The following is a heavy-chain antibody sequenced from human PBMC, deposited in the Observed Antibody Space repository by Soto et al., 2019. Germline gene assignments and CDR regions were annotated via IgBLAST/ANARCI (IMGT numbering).Heavy chain of an antibody. V-gene: IGHV4-59*01. CDR1: GGSISSYY. Sequence: PSETLSLTCTVSGGSISSYYWSWIRQPPGKGLEWIGYIYYSGSTNYNPSLKSRVTISVDTSKNQFSLKLSSVTAADTAVYYCARDRQDYIWGRPSYYFDYWGQGTLVTVSS. CDR2: IYYSGST. J-gene: IGHJ4*02. CDR3: ARDRQDYIWGRPSYYFDY. D-gene: IGHD3-16*01.